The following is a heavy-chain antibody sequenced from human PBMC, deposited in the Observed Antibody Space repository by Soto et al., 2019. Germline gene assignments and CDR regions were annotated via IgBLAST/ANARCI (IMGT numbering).Heavy chain of an antibody. D-gene: IGHD3-22*01. CDR3: AKAAYYDSSGQFDY. Sequence: GGSLRLSCAASGFTFDDYAMHWVRQAPGKGLEWVSLISWDGGSTYYADSVKGRFTISRDNSKNSLYLQMNSLRAEDTAVYYCAKAAYYDSSGQFDYWGQVTLVTGS. V-gene: IGHV3-43D*04. J-gene: IGHJ4*02. CDR2: ISWDGGST. CDR1: GFTFDDYA.